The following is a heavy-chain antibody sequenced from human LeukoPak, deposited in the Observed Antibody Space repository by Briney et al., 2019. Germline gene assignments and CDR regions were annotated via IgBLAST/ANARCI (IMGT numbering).Heavy chain of an antibody. D-gene: IGHD2-2*01. J-gene: IGHJ4*03. CDR2: ISTSSSYI. CDR1: GITFSSYR. V-gene: IGHV3-21*01. CDR3: ARGGDCSSTSCFFDY. Sequence: GGSLRLSCAASGITFSSYRMNWVRQAPGKGLEWISSISTSSSYIYYADSVKGRFTISRDNAKNSLYLQMNSLTTEDTAVYYCARGGDCSSTSCFFDYWGQGTTVTVSS.